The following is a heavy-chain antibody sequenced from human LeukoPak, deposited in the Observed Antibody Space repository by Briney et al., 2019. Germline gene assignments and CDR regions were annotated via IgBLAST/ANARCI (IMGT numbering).Heavy chain of an antibody. J-gene: IGHJ4*02. V-gene: IGHV1-69*04. CDR3: ARGTTAMYDY. D-gene: IGHD5-18*01. Sequence: SVTVSCTASGGTFSSYAISWVRQAPGQGLEWMGRIIPILGIANYAQKFQGRVTITADKSTSTAYMELSSLRSEDTAVYYCARGTTAMYDYWGQGTLVTVSS. CDR1: GGTFSSYA. CDR2: IIPILGIA.